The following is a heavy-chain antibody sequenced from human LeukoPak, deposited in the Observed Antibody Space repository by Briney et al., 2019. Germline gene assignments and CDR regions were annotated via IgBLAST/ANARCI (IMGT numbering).Heavy chain of an antibody. CDR1: GYRFTSYS. CDR2: VDAGSDNR. D-gene: IGHD6-6*01. CDR3: SRKYSSSSPYYYYGMDV. V-gene: IGHV1-3*01. Sequence: ASVNVSCTASGYRFTSYSIHWVRQAPGQRLEWMGSVDAGSDNRKYSQKFQGRVTITSDTSASTAYMELSSLRSEDTAVYYCSRKYSSSSPYYYYGMDVWGQGTTVTVSS. J-gene: IGHJ6*02.